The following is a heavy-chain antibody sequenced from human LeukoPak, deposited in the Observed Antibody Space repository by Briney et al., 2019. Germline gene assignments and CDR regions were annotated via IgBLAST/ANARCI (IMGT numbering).Heavy chain of an antibody. V-gene: IGHV4-39*07. CDR1: CGSISSSSYD. CDR2: IYYSGST. D-gene: IGHD6-13*01. Sequence: SETLSLTCTVSCGSISSSSYDSGWIRQPPGKGLEWIGSIYYSGSTYYNPSLKSRVTISVDTSKNQCSLTLSALSTAVRPAYYCARALGYSSLVRWFDHWGQGTLVTVSS. CDR3: ARALGYSSLVRWFDH. J-gene: IGHJ5*02.